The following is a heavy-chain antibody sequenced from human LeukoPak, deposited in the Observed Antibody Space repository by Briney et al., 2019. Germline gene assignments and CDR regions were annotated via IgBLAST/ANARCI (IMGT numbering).Heavy chain of an antibody. V-gene: IGHV3-23*01. D-gene: IGHD6-19*01. J-gene: IGHJ4*02. CDR1: GFTFSSYA. Sequence: GGSLSLSCAASGFTFSSYAMSWVRQAPGKGLEWVSAISGSGGSTYYADSVKGRFTISRDNSKNTLYLQMNSLRAEDTAVYYCAKGLWSAVAGDFDYWGQGTLVTVSS. CDR3: AKGLWSAVAGDFDY. CDR2: ISGSGGST.